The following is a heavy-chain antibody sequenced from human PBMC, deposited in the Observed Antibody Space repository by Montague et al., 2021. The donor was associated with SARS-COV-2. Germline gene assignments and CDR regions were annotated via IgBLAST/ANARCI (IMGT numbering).Heavy chain of an antibody. V-gene: IGHV3-9*01. CDR3: AKGYSGTYDEYFDL. CDR1: GFTFGDYA. Sequence: SRSLSLSASGFTFGDYAMHWVRQAPGKGLEWVSGINWNSNSIGYADSVKGRFTISRDNAKNSLYLQMNSLRAEDTALYYCAKGYSGTYDEYFDLWGRGTLVTVSS. CDR2: INWNSNSI. J-gene: IGHJ2*01. D-gene: IGHD1-26*01.